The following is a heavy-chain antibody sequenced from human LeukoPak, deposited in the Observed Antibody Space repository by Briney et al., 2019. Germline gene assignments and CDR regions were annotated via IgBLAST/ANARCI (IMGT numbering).Heavy chain of an antibody. Sequence: SETLSLTCTVSGGSISSSSYSWGWIRQPPGKGLEWIGSIYYSGSTYYNPSLNSRVTISVDTSKNQFSLKLSSVTAADTAVYYCARHRGYFDYWGQGTLVTVSS. CDR2: IYYSGST. CDR3: ARHRGYFDY. J-gene: IGHJ4*02. CDR1: GGSISSSSYS. V-gene: IGHV4-39*01.